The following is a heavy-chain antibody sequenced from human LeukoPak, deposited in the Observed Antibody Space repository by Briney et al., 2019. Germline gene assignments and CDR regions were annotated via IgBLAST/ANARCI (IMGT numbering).Heavy chain of an antibody. CDR3: ARGELRSSSTFDY. D-gene: IGHD3-10*01. Sequence: ASVKASCKASGYTFTDYSMHWVRQAPGQGLEWMGLINPNSGGTNYAQKFQGRVTMTRDTSISTAYLELSRLRSDDTALYYCARGELRSSSTFDYWGQGTLVTVSS. CDR1: GYTFTDYS. V-gene: IGHV1-2*02. J-gene: IGHJ4*02. CDR2: INPNSGGT.